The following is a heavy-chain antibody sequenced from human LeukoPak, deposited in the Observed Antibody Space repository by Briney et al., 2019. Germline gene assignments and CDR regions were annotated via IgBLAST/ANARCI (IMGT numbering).Heavy chain of an antibody. V-gene: IGHV4-34*01. CDR3: ARQTGSGLFILP. J-gene: IGHJ4*02. CDR1: GGSFSGYY. D-gene: IGHD3/OR15-3a*01. CDR2: INHSGST. Sequence: PSETLSLTCAVYGGSFSGYYWSWIRQPPGKGLEWIGEINHSGSTNYNPSLKSRVTISVDTSKNQFSLKLSSVTAADTAVYYCARQTGSGLFILPGGQGTLVTVSS.